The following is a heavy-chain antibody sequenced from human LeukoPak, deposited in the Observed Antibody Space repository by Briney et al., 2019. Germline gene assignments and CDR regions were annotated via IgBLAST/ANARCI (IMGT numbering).Heavy chain of an antibody. D-gene: IGHD6-19*01. CDR3: ARDRAPYSSGRGYGY. CDR1: GGSINSYY. J-gene: IGHJ4*02. V-gene: IGHV4-59*12. Sequence: SETLSLTCTVSGGSINSYYWSWVRQPPGKGLEWIGYIYYSGSTYYNPSLKGRVTISVDTSKNQFSLKLSSVTAADTAVYYCARDRAPYSSGRGYGYWGQGTLVTVSS. CDR2: IYYSGST.